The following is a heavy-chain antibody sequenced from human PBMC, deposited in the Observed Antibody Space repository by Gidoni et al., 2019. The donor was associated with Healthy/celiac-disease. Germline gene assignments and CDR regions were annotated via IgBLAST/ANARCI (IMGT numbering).Heavy chain of an antibody. D-gene: IGHD2-21*01. V-gene: IGHV4-31*03. J-gene: IGHJ3*02. CDR3: AREAYCGGDCYPSGFDI. CDR1: GGSLSGGGYY. Sequence: QVQLQESGAGLVKPPQTLSLTCTVSGGSLSGGGYYWSWIRHHPGKGLEWIGYIYFSGSTYYNPALKRRITISVDTSKNQSSPKLSSVTAAATAVYYCAREAYCGGDCYPSGFDIWGQGTMVTVS. CDR2: IYFSGST.